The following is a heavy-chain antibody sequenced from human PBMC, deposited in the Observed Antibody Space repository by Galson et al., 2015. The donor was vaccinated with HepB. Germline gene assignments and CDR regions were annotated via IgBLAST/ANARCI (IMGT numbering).Heavy chain of an antibody. CDR3: ARDPALGVVVPAAIDRVGYYGMDV. D-gene: IGHD2-2*01. J-gene: IGHJ6*02. V-gene: IGHV1-69*04. CDR1: GGTFSSYA. Sequence: SVKVSCKASGGTFSSYAISWVRQAPGQGLEWMGRIIPILGIANYAQKFQGRVTITADKSTSTAYMELSSLRSEDTAVYYCARDPALGVVVPAAIDRVGYYGMDVWGQGTTVTVSS. CDR2: IIPILGIA.